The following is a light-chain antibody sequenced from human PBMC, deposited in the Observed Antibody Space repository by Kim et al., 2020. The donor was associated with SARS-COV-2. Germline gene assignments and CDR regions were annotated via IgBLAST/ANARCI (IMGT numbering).Light chain of an antibody. CDR3: QAWDSSIYV. J-gene: IGLJ1*01. Sequence: VSPGQTASITCSGDKLGDKYAAWYQQKPGQSPVVVIFRDNRRPSGIPERFSGSNSGNTATLTISGTQAMDEADYYCQAWDSSIYVFGTGTKVTVL. CDR2: RDN. CDR1: KLGDKY. V-gene: IGLV3-1*01.